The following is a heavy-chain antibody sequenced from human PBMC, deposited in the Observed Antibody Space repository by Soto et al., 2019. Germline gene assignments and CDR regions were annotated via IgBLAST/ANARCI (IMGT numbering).Heavy chain of an antibody. Sequence: QVQLVESGAEVKKPGASLTVSCKASGYTFTSYYLHWVRQAPGQGLEWMGKINPSGGTTSYAQKFQGRVTMTRDTSTSTVYMELSSLRSEDTAVYYCVRGDYYDSSGYYGDPPYFDYWGQGTLVTVSS. CDR3: VRGDYYDSSGYYGDPPYFDY. J-gene: IGHJ4*02. V-gene: IGHV1-46*01. CDR1: GYTFTSYY. D-gene: IGHD3-22*01. CDR2: INPSGGTT.